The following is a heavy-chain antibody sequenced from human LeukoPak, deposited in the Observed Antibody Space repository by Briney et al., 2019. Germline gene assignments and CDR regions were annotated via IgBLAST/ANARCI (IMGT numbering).Heavy chain of an antibody. CDR3: ARRPYSDTSGRLSDV. Sequence: PGGSLRLSCAASGFAFSSYNMNWVRQAPGKGLGWISYIGSSGSPTHYADSVGGRFTISSDNAKNSLYLQMNSLRDEDTAVYFCARRPYSDTSGRLSDVWGQGTTVTVSS. V-gene: IGHV3-48*02. CDR1: GFAFSSYN. J-gene: IGHJ6*02. CDR2: IGSSGSPT. D-gene: IGHD3-22*01.